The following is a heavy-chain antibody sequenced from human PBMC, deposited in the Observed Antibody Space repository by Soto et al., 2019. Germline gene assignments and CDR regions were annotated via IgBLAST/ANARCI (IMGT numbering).Heavy chain of an antibody. Sequence: ASVKVSCKASGYTFTSYDINWVRQATGQGLEWMGWMNPNSGNTGYAQKFQGRVTMTRNTSISTAYMELSSLRSEDTAVYYCARGRGDSSSWYRRSGYYYGMDVCGQGPKVTVYS. V-gene: IGHV1-8*01. CDR3: ARGRGDSSSWYRRSGYYYGMDV. CDR2: MNPNSGNT. CDR1: GYTFTSYD. J-gene: IGHJ6*02. D-gene: IGHD6-13*01.